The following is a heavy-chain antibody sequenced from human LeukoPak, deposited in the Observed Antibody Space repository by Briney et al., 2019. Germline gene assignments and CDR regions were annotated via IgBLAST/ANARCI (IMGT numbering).Heavy chain of an antibody. J-gene: IGHJ3*02. Sequence: GGSLRLSCAASGFTFSDYYMSWIRQAPGKGLEWVSYISTSSSYIYYVDSVKGRFTVSRDNAKNSLYLQMNSLRAEDAAVYCCARVVDTPMVLSGAIDIWGQGTVVSVSS. CDR3: ARVVDTPMVLSGAIDI. V-gene: IGHV3-11*06. CDR1: GFTFSDYY. CDR2: ISTSSSYI. D-gene: IGHD5-18*01.